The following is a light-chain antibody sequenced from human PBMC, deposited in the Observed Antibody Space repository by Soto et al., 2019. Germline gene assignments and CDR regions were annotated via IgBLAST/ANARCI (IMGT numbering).Light chain of an antibody. J-gene: IGLJ1*01. CDR1: SGNVASNF. CDR3: TSSTTGSLYV. Sequence: NFMLTQPRSVSESPGKTVTISCTGSSGNVASNFVQWYQQRPGSAPTTVIFENNQRPSGVPDRFSGSIDSSSNSASLTISGLQAEDEADYFCTSSTTGSLYVFGTGTKLTVL. CDR2: ENN. V-gene: IGLV6-57*02.